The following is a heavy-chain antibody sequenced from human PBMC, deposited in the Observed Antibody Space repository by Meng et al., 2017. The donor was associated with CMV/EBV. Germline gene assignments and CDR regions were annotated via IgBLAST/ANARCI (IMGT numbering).Heavy chain of an antibody. Sequence: ASVKVSCKASGYTFSSYGISWVRQAPGQGLEWMGWMNPNSGNTGYAQKFQGRVTMTRNTSISTAYMELSSLRSEDTAVYYCARGPVVPAAIRYRKNWFDPWGQGTLVTVSS. CDR1: GYTFSSYG. D-gene: IGHD2-2*02. J-gene: IGHJ5*02. CDR2: MNPNSGNT. V-gene: IGHV1-8*01. CDR3: ARGPVVPAAIRYRKNWFDP.